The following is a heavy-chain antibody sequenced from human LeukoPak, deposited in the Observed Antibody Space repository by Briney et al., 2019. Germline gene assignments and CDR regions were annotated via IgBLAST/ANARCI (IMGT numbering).Heavy chain of an antibody. J-gene: IGHJ4*02. CDR1: GGSISSSSYY. Sequence: SETLSLTCTVSGGSISSSSYYWGWIRQPPGKGLEWIGSIYYSGSTCYNPSLKSRVTISVDTSKNQFSLKLSSVTAADTAVYYCARRRTATVDFDYWGQGTLVTVSS. CDR3: ARRRTATVDFDY. CDR2: IYYSGST. V-gene: IGHV4-39*01. D-gene: IGHD4-23*01.